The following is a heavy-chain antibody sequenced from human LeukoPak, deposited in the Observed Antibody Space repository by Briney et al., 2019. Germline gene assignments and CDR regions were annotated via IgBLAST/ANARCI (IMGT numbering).Heavy chain of an antibody. D-gene: IGHD3-22*01. CDR2: IYYSGST. Sequence: SETLSLTCTVSGGSISSSSYYCGWIRQPPGKGLEWIGSIYYSGSTYYNPSLKSRVTISVDTSKNQFSLKLSSVTAADTAVYYCARDTDSSGYYDFDYWGQGTLVTVSS. CDR1: GGSISSSSYY. CDR3: ARDTDSSGYYDFDY. J-gene: IGHJ4*02. V-gene: IGHV4-39*07.